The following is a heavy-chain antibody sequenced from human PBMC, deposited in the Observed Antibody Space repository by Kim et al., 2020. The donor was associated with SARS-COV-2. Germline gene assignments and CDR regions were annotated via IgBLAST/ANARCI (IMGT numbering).Heavy chain of an antibody. V-gene: IGHV1-46*01. D-gene: IGHD4-17*01. CDR3: ARIYGDYGGWLLYGMDV. CDR2: INPSGGST. CDR1: GYTFTSYY. Sequence: ASVKVSCKASGYTFTSYYMHWVRQAPGQGLEWMGIINPSGGSTSYAQKFQGRVTMTRDTSTSTVYMELSSLSSEETAVYYCARIYGDYGGWLLYGMDVWGQRNTVTVSS. J-gene: IGHJ6*02.